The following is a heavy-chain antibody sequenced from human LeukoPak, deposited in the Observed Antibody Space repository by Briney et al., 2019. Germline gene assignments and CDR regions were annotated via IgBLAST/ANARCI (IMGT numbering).Heavy chain of an antibody. J-gene: IGHJ5*02. V-gene: IGHV3-23*01. Sequence: GGSLRLSCAASGFTFSSYGMHWVRQAPGKGLEWVSAISGSGGSTYYADSVKGRFTISRDNSKNTLYLQMNSLRAEDVAVYYCAKDSSSWKNWFDPWGQGTLVTVSS. CDR2: ISGSGGST. CDR1: GFTFSSYG. D-gene: IGHD6-13*01. CDR3: AKDSSSWKNWFDP.